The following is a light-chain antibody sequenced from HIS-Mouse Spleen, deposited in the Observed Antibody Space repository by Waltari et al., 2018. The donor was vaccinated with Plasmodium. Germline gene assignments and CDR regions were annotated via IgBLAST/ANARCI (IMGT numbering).Light chain of an antibody. CDR3: QAWDSSTAWV. V-gene: IGLV3-1*01. J-gene: IGLJ2*01. CDR2: QDS. Sequence: SYELTQPPSVSVSPGQTASITCSGDKLGDKYACWYQQKPGQSPVMVIYQDSKRTSGIPERLSCSKSGNTATLTISGTQAMDEADYYCQAWDSSTAWVFGGGTKLTVL. CDR1: KLGDKY.